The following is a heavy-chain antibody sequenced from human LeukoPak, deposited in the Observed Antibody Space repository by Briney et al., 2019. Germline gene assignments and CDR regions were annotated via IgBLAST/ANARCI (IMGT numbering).Heavy chain of an antibody. CDR3: AKDIRGGIAARGGFVDY. Sequence: GGSLRLSCAASGFTFDDYAMHWVRQAPGKGLEWVSLISWDGGSTYYADSVKGRFTISRDNSKNSLYLQMNSLRAEDTALYYCAKDIRGGIAARGGFVDYWGQGTLVTVSS. J-gene: IGHJ4*02. CDR2: ISWDGGST. V-gene: IGHV3-43D*04. CDR1: GFTFDDYA. D-gene: IGHD6-6*01.